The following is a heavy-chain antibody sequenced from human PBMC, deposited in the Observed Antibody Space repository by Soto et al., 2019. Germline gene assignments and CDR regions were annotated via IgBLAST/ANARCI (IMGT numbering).Heavy chain of an antibody. CDR1: GYTFTSYG. CDR2: ISAYSGNT. CDR3: ARVHYYDSSGYYYFYYGMDV. Sequence: ASVKVFCKASGYTFTSYGISWVRQAPGQGLEWMGWISAYSGNTNYAQKLQGRVTMTTDTSTSTAYMELRSLRSDDTAVHYCARVHYYDSSGYYYFYYGMDVWGQGTTVTVSS. V-gene: IGHV1-18*01. J-gene: IGHJ6*02. D-gene: IGHD3-22*01.